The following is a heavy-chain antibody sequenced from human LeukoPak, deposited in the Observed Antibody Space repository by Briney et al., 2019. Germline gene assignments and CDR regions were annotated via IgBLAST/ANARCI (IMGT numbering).Heavy chain of an antibody. J-gene: IGHJ4*02. CDR2: ISASGPST. CDR1: GFTFSNFA. D-gene: IGHD6-19*01. Sequence: PGRSLRLSCAASGFTFSNFAMSWVRQAPGKGLEWVSGISASGPSTYYADSVKGRFTISRDNSKNTVYLQMNSLRAEDTAVYYCAKHLAVAGTLAAYWGQGTLVTVSS. CDR3: AKHLAVAGTLAAY. V-gene: IGHV3-23*01.